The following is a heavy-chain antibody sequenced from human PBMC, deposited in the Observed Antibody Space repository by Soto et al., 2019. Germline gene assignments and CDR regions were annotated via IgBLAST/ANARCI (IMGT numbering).Heavy chain of an antibody. CDR1: GFTFSNAW. V-gene: IGHV3-15*01. Sequence: EVQLVESGGGLVKPGGSLRLSCAASGFTFSNAWMSWVRQAPGKGLEWVGRIKSKSDGWTTDYAAPVKGRFSISRDDSKNMLYLQMNSLKTEDTAVYYCTTGGSCQLLFIPLLDYWGQRTLVTVSS. CDR2: IKSKSDGWTT. D-gene: IGHD2-2*01. CDR3: TTGGSCQLLFIPLLDY. J-gene: IGHJ4*02.